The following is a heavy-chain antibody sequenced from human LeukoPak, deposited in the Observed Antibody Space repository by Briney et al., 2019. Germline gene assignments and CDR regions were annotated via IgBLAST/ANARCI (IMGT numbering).Heavy chain of an antibody. Sequence: SETLSLTCAVYGGSFSGYYWSWIRQPPGKGLEWIGEINHSGSTNYNPSLKSRVTISVDTSKNQFSLKLSSVTAADTAVYYCARGRSYRAAAGYYYYMDVWGKGTTVTVSS. CDR2: INHSGST. CDR1: GGSFSGYY. D-gene: IGHD6-13*01. V-gene: IGHV4-34*01. J-gene: IGHJ6*03. CDR3: ARGRSYRAAAGYYYYMDV.